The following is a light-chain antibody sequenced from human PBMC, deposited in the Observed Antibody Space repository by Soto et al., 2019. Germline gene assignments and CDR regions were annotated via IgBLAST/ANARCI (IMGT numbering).Light chain of an antibody. V-gene: IGKV3-20*01. Sequence: EIVLTQSPGTLSXXXXXXATLSCRASQSVSSSYLAWYQQKPGQAPRLLIYGASSRATGIPDRFSGSGSGTDFTLTISRLEPEDFAVYYCQHRETFGQGTKVDIK. CDR2: GAS. J-gene: IGKJ1*01. CDR3: QHRET. CDR1: QSVSSSY.